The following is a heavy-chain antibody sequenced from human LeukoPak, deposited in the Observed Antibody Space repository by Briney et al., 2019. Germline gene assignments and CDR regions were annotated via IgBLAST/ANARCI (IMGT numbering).Heavy chain of an antibody. CDR3: ARGPVGGTTYNDGDAFDI. Sequence: SETLSLTCTVSGYSISSGYYWGWIRQHPGKGLEWSGSNYHSGSTNYNPSLKSRVTISVDTSKNQFSLKLSSVTAAGTAVYYCARGPVGGTTYNDGDAFDIWGQGTMATVSS. CDR2: NYHSGST. V-gene: IGHV4-38-2*02. CDR1: GYSISSGYY. J-gene: IGHJ3*02. D-gene: IGHD1-7*01.